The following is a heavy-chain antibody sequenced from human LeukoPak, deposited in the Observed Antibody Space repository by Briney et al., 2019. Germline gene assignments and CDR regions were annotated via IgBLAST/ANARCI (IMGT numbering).Heavy chain of an antibody. J-gene: IGHJ4*02. Sequence: QPGGSLRLSCAASGFNVSGSYMIWVRQAPERGLDWVSVIYRGGHTYYADSVKGRFTISKDNSKNTLYLQMSILRDEDTAVYYCAFGLDDFWSGYSKAFDHWGQGSLVTV. V-gene: IGHV3-53*01. CDR2: IYRGGHT. CDR1: GFNVSGSY. D-gene: IGHD3-3*01. CDR3: AFGLDDFWSGYSKAFDH.